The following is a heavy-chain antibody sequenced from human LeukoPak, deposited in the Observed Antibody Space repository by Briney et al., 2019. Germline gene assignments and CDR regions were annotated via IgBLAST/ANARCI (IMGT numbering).Heavy chain of an antibody. CDR1: GYTFTSYG. Sequence: ASVKVSCKASGYTFTSYGISWVRQAPGQGLEWMGWISAYNGNTNYAQKLQGRVTMTTDTSTRTAYMELRSLRSDDTAVYYCARGDYYDSSGYYEDYWGQGTLVTVS. CDR3: ARGDYYDSSGYYEDY. CDR2: ISAYNGNT. D-gene: IGHD3-22*01. V-gene: IGHV1-18*01. J-gene: IGHJ4*02.